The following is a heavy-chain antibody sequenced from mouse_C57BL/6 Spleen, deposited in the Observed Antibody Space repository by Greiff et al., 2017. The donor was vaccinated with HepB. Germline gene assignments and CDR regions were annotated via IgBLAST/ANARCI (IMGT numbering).Heavy chain of an antibody. Sequence: EVMLVESGGGLVKPGGSLKLSCAASGFTFSSYAMSWVRQTPEKRLEWVATISDGGSYTYYPDNVKGRFTISRDNAKNNLYLQMSHLKSEDTAMYYCARPDGYYWYFDVWGTGTTVTVSS. V-gene: IGHV5-4*03. CDR3: ARPDGYYWYFDV. D-gene: IGHD2-3*01. J-gene: IGHJ1*03. CDR2: ISDGGSYT. CDR1: GFTFSSYA.